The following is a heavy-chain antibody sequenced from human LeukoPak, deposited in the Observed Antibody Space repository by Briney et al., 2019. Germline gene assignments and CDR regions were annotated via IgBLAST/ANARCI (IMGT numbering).Heavy chain of an antibody. V-gene: IGHV3-23*01. CDR1: GFTFRSYA. CDR3: AKDRAQQLVLDF. Sequence: GGSLRLSCAASGFTFRSYAMTWVRQVPGKGLEWVSGISGSGDSTYYADTVKGRFTISRDNSKSTLYLQMSSLRAEDAALYYCAKDRAQQLVLDFWGQGTLVTVSS. CDR2: ISGSGDST. J-gene: IGHJ4*02. D-gene: IGHD6-13*01.